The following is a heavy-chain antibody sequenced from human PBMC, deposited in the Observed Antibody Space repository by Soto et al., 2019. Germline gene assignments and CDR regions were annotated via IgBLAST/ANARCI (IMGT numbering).Heavy chain of an antibody. Sequence: GGSLRLSCAASVFTFSSYAMSWVRQAPGKGLEWVSAISGSGGSTYYADSVKGRFTISRDNSKNTLYLQMNSLRAEDTAVYYCAKAGQWLRYYGMDVWGQGTTVTVSS. V-gene: IGHV3-23*01. CDR2: ISGSGGST. CDR1: VFTFSSYA. CDR3: AKAGQWLRYYGMDV. J-gene: IGHJ6*02. D-gene: IGHD6-19*01.